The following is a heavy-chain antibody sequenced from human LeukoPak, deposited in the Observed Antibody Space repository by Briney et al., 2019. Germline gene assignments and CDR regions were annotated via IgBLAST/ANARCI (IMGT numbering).Heavy chain of an antibody. D-gene: IGHD2-15*01. CDR2: IKQDGSEK. CDR3: ARDKIVVVVAATTGGWFDP. CDR1: GSTFSSYW. Sequence: QPGGSLRLSCAASGSTFSSYWMSWVRQAPGKGLEWVANIKQDGSEKYYVDSVKGRFTISRDNAKNSLYLQMNSLRAEDTAVYYCARDKIVVVVAATTGGWFDPWGQGTLVTVSS. V-gene: IGHV3-7*01. J-gene: IGHJ5*02.